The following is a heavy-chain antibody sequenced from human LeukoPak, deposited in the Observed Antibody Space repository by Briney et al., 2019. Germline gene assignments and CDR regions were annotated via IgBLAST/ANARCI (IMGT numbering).Heavy chain of an antibody. V-gene: IGHV3-23*01. CDR1: GFTFSSYA. Sequence: GGSLRLSCAASGFTFSSYAMSWVRQAPGKGLEWVSAISGSGGSTYYADSVKGRFTISRDNSKNTLYLQMNSLRAEDTAVCYCAKGDSCSGGSCHPPPWGQGTLVTVSS. CDR3: AKGDSCSGGSCHPPP. CDR2: ISGSGGST. J-gene: IGHJ5*02. D-gene: IGHD2-15*01.